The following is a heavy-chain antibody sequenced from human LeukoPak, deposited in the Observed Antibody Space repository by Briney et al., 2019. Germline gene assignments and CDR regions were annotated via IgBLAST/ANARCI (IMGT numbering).Heavy chain of an antibody. J-gene: IGHJ4*02. Sequence: ASVKVSCKASGYTFTSYDINWVRQATGQGLEWMGWMNPNSGNTGYAQKFQGRVTMTRNTSISTAYMELSSLRSEDTAVYYCARGPQGIVVVVAATQNKYYFDYWGQGTLVTVSS. CDR2: MNPNSGNT. V-gene: IGHV1-8*01. CDR3: ARGPQGIVVVVAATQNKYYFDY. D-gene: IGHD2-15*01. CDR1: GYTFTSYD.